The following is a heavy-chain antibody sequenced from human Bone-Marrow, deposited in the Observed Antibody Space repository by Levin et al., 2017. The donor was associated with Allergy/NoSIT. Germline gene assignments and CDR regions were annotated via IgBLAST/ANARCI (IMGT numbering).Heavy chain of an antibody. CDR1: GGTLSNYA. CDR3: ARLTGDCSGGACLSRYFYYYMDV. V-gene: IGHV1-69*13. J-gene: IGHJ6*03. Sequence: ASVKVSCKASGGTLSNYAISWVRQAPGQGLEWMGGIIPAFGSTNYAQKFQGRVTITADESTRTSHMELRSLRFEDTAVFYCARLTGDCSGGACLSRYFYYYMDVWGKGTTVTVSS. CDR2: IIPAFGST. D-gene: IGHD2-15*01.